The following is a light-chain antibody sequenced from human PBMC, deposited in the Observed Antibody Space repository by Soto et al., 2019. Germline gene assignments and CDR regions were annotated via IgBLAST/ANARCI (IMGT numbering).Light chain of an antibody. J-gene: IGKJ2*02. CDR3: QQYGNLWT. CDR1: QSVYSSY. Sequence: EIVLTQSPGTLSLSPGERATLSCRASQSVYSSYLGWYQQKPGQAPRLLIYDSSSRATGIPGRFSGSGSGTYFPLTISRLEAEDFAVYYCQQYGNLWTFGQGTKLEI. CDR2: DSS. V-gene: IGKV3-20*01.